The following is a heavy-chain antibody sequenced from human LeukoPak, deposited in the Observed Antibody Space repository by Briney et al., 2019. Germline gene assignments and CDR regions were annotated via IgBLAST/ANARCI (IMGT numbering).Heavy chain of an antibody. CDR1: GFTFSNYA. D-gene: IGHD6-13*01. J-gene: IGHJ5*02. V-gene: IGHV3-23*01. CDR3: AKDQRWAAAGFDP. CDR2: LSGSGGGT. Sequence: GGSLRLSCAASGFTFSNYAMAWVRQAPGKGLEWVSSLSGSGGGTYYADAVKGRFTISRDNSKNTLYLQMNSLRAEDTAVYYCAKDQRWAAAGFDPWGQGTLVTVSS.